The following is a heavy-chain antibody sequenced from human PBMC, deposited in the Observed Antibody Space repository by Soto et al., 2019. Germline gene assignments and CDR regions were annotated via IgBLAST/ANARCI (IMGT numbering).Heavy chain of an antibody. J-gene: IGHJ4*02. D-gene: IGHD1-26*01. CDR1: GYIFIHCF. CDR3: ARSLGETTSLFDY. V-gene: IGHV1-46*01. CDR2: INPGSGTT. Sequence: QVQLVQSGAEMKQPGASVKLSCQASGYIFIHCFMHWMRQAPGQGLEWMGGINPGSGTTTYAQKFRGRVTVTRDTSTSTVYMELSSLGSGDTAMYYCARSLGETTSLFDYWGQGSLVTVSA.